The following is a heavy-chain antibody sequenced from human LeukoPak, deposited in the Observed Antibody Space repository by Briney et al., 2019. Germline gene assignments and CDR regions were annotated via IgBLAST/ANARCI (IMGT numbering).Heavy chain of an antibody. J-gene: IGHJ4*02. V-gene: IGHV3-23*01. CDR3: AKDEDGYFGS. CDR2: ISGSGRTT. D-gene: IGHD5-24*01. CDR1: GFTFNNYA. Sequence: PGGSLSLSCIASGFTFNNYAMTWVRQAPGRGLEWVSLISGSGRTTYYADSVKGRFTISRDNSKNTLYLQMSSLRAEDTGVYYCAKDEDGYFGSWGQGTLVTVSS.